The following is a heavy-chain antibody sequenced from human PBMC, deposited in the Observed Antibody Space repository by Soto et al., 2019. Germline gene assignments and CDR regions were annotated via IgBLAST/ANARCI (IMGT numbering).Heavy chain of an antibody. CDR2: ISNIGAYI. V-gene: IGHV3-21*01. Sequence: PGGSLRLSCAASGFTFSSYTMNWVRQAPGKGLEWVSSISNIGAYIYYAASVKGRFTISRDNAKNSLYLQMNSLRAEDTAVYYCARVSGSYGGYYFDYWGQGTLVTVSS. J-gene: IGHJ4*02. CDR3: ARVSGSYGGYYFDY. D-gene: IGHD3-10*01. CDR1: GFTFSSYT.